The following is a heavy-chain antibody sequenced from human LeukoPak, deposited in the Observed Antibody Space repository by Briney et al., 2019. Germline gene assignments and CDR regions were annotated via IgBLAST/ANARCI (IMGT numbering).Heavy chain of an antibody. CDR1: GYTFTGYY. J-gene: IGHJ4*02. Sequence: ASVTVSCTASGYTFTGYYIHWVRQAPGQGLEWMGRINPNNGDTNYAQKFPGRVTLTRDTSIGTAYMELSSLRSDDTAMYYCARPSYSSGWYYLDYWGQGTLVTVSS. CDR2: INPNNGDT. D-gene: IGHD6-19*01. CDR3: ARPSYSSGWYYLDY. V-gene: IGHV1-2*06.